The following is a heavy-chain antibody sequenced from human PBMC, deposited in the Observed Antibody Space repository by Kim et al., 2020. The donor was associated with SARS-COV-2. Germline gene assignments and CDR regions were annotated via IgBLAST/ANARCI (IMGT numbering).Heavy chain of an antibody. V-gene: IGHV3-48*04. J-gene: IGHJ4*01. CDR1: GFAFSRFN. D-gene: IGHD3-10*01. CDR2: ISSRSTTI. CDR3: AREIKDSQWVGEAFDY. Sequence: GGSLRLSCAASGFAFSRFNKNWVRQAPGKGLEWVAYISSRSTTIYYVDSVRGRFTISRDNAKNSMHLQMNSLRVDDTAVYYWAREIKDSQWVGEAFDYWG.